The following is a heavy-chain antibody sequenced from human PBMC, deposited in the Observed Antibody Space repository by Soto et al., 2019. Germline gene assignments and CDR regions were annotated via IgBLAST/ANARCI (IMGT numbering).Heavy chain of an antibody. Sequence: PGGSLRLSCAASGFTFSSYWMHWVRQAPGKGLVWVSRINSDGSSTSYADSVKGRFTISRDNSKNTLYLQMNSLRAEDTAVYYCAKAKPAYPLTRSFDYWGQGTLVTVSS. D-gene: IGHD1-1*01. CDR2: INSDGSST. J-gene: IGHJ4*02. CDR1: GFTFSSYW. CDR3: AKAKPAYPLTRSFDY. V-gene: IGHV3-74*01.